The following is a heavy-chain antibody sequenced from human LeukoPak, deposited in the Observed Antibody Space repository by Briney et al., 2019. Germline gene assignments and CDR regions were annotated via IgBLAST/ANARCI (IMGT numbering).Heavy chain of an antibody. V-gene: IGHV4-59*11. CDR2: IYYSENT. CDR3: ARGWRGDHFDY. D-gene: IGHD3-10*01. J-gene: IGHJ4*02. Sequence: SETLSLTCAVSGGSFSGHYWSWIRQPSGKGLEWIGYIYYSENTRYNPSLKSRVTISADTSKNQVSLELTSVTAADTAVYYCARGWRGDHFDYWGQGTLVTVSS. CDR1: GGSFSGHY.